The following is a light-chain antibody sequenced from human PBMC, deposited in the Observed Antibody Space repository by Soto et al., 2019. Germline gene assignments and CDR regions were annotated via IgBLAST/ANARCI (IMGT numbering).Light chain of an antibody. CDR2: AAS. CDR3: QHSDSTWT. CDR1: QSIRSY. Sequence: DIQMTQSPSSLSASVGDRVTITCRSSQSIRSYLNWYQQKQGKAPKLLIYAASRLQSGVPSRFSGSGSCTDFTLTISSLQPEALATYYCQHSDSTWTFGQGTKVAIK. V-gene: IGKV1-39*01. J-gene: IGKJ1*01.